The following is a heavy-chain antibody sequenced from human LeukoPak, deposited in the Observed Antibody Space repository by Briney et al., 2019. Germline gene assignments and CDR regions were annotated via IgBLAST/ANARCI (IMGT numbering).Heavy chain of an antibody. CDR3: ARSPTSWYFDY. J-gene: IGHJ4*02. V-gene: IGHV3-30*02. Sequence: GGSLRLSCEASGFTFSSYDMHWVRQAPGKGLEWVAFIRYDGSYTYYADSVKGRFTISRDNSKNTLYLQMNSLRPEDTSVYYCARSPTSWYFDYWGQGTLVTVSS. CDR2: IRYDGSYT. CDR1: GFTFSSYD. D-gene: IGHD2-2*01.